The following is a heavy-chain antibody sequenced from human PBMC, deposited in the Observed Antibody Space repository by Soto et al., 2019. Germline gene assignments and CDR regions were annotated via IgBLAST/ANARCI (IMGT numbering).Heavy chain of an antibody. V-gene: IGHV3-74*01. D-gene: IGHD1-26*01. CDR1: GFTLSSSW. Sequence: EVQLVESGGGLVQPGGSLRLSCAVSGFTLSSSWIHWVRQAPGKGLVWVLRISSDGGFTYYADSVKGRFTISRDVAKNTVYVQMNSLRVEDTAVYYCARAGIVGARNAMDVWGQGTTVTVSS. CDR3: ARAGIVGARNAMDV. CDR2: ISSDGGFT. J-gene: IGHJ6*02.